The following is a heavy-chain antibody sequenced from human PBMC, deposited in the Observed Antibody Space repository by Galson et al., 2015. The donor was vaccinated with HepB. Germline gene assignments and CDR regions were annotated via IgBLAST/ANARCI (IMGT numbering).Heavy chain of an antibody. CDR1: GYSFTAYW. J-gene: IGHJ4*02. Sequence: QSGAEVKKPGESLRISCKGSGYSFTAYWISWVRQMPGKGLEWMGRIDPSDSYTNYSPSFQGHVTISVDKSISTAYLQWSSLKAADTAIYYCARRWEWNRPEGFDYWGQGTLVTVSS. CDR2: IDPSDSYT. CDR3: ARRWEWNRPEGFDY. V-gene: IGHV5-10-1*01. D-gene: IGHD1-1*01.